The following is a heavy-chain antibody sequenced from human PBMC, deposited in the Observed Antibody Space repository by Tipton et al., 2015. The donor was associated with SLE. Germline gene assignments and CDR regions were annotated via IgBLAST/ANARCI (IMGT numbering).Heavy chain of an antibody. CDR3: ARCSSGSPLDY. CDR2: INHSGST. Sequence: LSLTCAVYGGSFSGYYWSWIRQPPGKGLEWIGEINHSGSTNYNPSLKSRVTISVDTSKNQFSLKLSSVTAADTAVYYCARCSSGSPLDYWGQGTLVTVSS. D-gene: IGHD3-10*01. V-gene: IGHV4-34*01. CDR1: GGSFSGYY. J-gene: IGHJ4*02.